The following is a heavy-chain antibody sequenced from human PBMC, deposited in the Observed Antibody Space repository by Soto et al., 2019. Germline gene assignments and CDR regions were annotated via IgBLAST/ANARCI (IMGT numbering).Heavy chain of an antibody. D-gene: IGHD3-10*01. CDR1: GFTVSNNY. V-gene: IGHV3-53*01. Sequence: EVQLVESGGGLIQPGGSLRLSCAVSGFTVSNNYMSWVRQAPGKGLEGVSVIYSGGYTAYGDSVKGRFTISRDNSKNNLFLQRNGPGAGDPAVSSWGTPPGGGGYWGQGTLVTVSS. CDR3: GTPPGGGGY. CDR2: IYSGGYT. J-gene: IGHJ4*02.